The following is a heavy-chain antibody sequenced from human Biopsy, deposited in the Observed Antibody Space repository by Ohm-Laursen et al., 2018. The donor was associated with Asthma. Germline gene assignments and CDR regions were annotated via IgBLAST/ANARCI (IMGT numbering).Heavy chain of an antibody. CDR2: ISSSSTI. CDR3: ARPRWGAYGY. Sequence: SLRLSCSASGFTFSSYSMNWVRQAPGKGLEWVSYISSSSTIYYADSVKGRFTISRDNAKNSLYLQMNSLRDEDTAVYYCARPRWGAYGYWGQGTLVTVSS. CDR1: GFTFSSYS. V-gene: IGHV3-48*02. D-gene: IGHD4-17*01. J-gene: IGHJ4*02.